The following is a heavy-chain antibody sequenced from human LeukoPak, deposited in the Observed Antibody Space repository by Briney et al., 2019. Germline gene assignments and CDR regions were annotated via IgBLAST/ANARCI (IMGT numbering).Heavy chain of an antibody. CDR2: IHYSGST. J-gene: IGHJ4*02. V-gene: IGHV4-39*01. D-gene: IGHD5-12*01. Sequence: SETLSLTCTVSGGSISSSSYYWGWIRQPPGKGLEWIGSIHYSGSTYYNPSLKSRVTISVDTSKNQFSLKLSSVTAADTAVYYCARSPNSGYDPFDYWGQGTLVTVSS. CDR1: GGSISSSSYY. CDR3: ARSPNSGYDPFDY.